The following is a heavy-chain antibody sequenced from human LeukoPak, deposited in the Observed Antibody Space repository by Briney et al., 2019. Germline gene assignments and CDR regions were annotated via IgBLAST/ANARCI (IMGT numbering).Heavy chain of an antibody. D-gene: IGHD6-13*01. V-gene: IGHV4-59*01. CDR3: ASSTVAAAGTPYYGMDV. J-gene: IGHJ6*02. CDR2: IYYSGST. Sequence: SETLSLTCTVSGVSISSYYWSWIRQPPGKGLEWIGYIYYSGSTNYNPSLKSRVTISVDTSKNQFSLKLSSVTAADTAVYYCASSTVAAAGTPYYGMDVWGQGTTVTVSS. CDR1: GVSISSYY.